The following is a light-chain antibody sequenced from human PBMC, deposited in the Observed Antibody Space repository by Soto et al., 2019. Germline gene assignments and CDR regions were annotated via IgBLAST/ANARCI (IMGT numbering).Light chain of an antibody. J-gene: IGLJ1*01. Sequence: QSVLTQPPSASGTPGQRVTISCSGSIXNIGSNPVYWHQQLPGTAPKLLIFRNNQRPSGVPDRFSDSKSGTSASLAISGLRSEDEADYDCAAWADSLSVYVFGTGTKVTVL. V-gene: IGLV1-47*01. CDR1: IXNIGSNP. CDR2: RNN. CDR3: AAWADSLSVYV.